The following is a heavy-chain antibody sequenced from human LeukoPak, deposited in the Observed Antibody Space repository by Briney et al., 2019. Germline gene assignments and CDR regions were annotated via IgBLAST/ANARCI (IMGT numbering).Heavy chain of an antibody. CDR3: AKGRDKYQLLSKNWFDP. CDR2: ISWNSGSI. V-gene: IGHV3-9*01. D-gene: IGHD2-2*01. CDR1: GFTFDDYA. Sequence: PGGSLRLSCAAPGFTFDDYAMHWVRQAPGKGLEWVSGISWNSGSIGYADSVKGRFTISRDNAKNSLYLQMNSLRAEDTALYYCAKGRDKYQLLSKNWFDPWGQGTLVTVSS. J-gene: IGHJ5*02.